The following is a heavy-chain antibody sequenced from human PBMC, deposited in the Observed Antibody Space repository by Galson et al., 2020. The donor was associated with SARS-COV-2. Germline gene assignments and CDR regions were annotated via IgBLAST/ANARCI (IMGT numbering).Heavy chain of an antibody. D-gene: IGHD3-3*01. CDR3: ARHIGVLITYDDIYGMDV. V-gene: IGHV1-2*02. CDR2: NNPKSGDT. CDR1: VYTFTGFY. Sequence: ASVKVSCKASVYTFTGFYLHWVRQTPGQGREWIVWNNPKSGDTNYTQKSQGRVTMTRDTSITTAYMELNRLTSDDPAIYSCARHIGVLITYDDIYGMDVWGQGTTVAVSS. J-gene: IGHJ6*02.